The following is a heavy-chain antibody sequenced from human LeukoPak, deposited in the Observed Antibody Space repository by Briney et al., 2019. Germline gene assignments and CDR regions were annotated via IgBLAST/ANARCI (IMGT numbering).Heavy chain of an antibody. Sequence: SETLTLTCTVSGGSISAYFWSWIRQPPGKGLEWVGYISHRGDTNYSPSLKSRVTISVDTSKNQISLNLGSVTAADTAVYYCARPNYDSSGHDAFDISGRGTMVTVSS. CDR2: ISHRGDT. CDR3: ARPNYDSSGHDAFDI. D-gene: IGHD3-22*01. V-gene: IGHV4-59*08. J-gene: IGHJ3*02. CDR1: GGSISAYF.